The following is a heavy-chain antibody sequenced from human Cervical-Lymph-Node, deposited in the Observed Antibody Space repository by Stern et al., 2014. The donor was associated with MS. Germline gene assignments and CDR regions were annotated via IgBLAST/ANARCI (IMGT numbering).Heavy chain of an antibody. Sequence: MQLVQSGAEVKRPGASVKVSCKASGYTFTGHYINWIRQAPGQGLEWMGRINPNSGATGSAQRFQGRVTMTRDTSISTAYLELTSLTSDDTAVYYCARDAMTVTTSRAWFDPWGQGTLVTVSS. V-gene: IGHV1-2*06. CDR1: GYTFTGHY. J-gene: IGHJ5*02. CDR3: ARDAMTVTTSRAWFDP. D-gene: IGHD4-11*01. CDR2: INPNSGAT.